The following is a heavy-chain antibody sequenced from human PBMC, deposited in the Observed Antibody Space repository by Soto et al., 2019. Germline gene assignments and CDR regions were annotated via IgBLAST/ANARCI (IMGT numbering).Heavy chain of an antibody. CDR1: GYSISSSNW. V-gene: IGHV4-28*01. CDR3: ARREIQGPIDY. D-gene: IGHD1-26*01. CDR2: IYYSGTT. J-gene: IGHJ4*02. Sequence: PSEPLSLTCAVSGYSISSSNWWGWIRQPPGKGLEWIGYIYYSGTTYYNPSLKSRVTMSVDTSKNQFSLKLTSVTAVDTAVYYCARREIQGPIDYWGQGNLVTVS.